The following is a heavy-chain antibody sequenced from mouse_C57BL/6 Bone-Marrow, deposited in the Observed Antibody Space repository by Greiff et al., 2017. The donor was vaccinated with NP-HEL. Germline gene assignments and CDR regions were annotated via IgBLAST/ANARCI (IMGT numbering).Heavy chain of an antibody. V-gene: IGHV14-1*01. D-gene: IGHD1-1*01. Sequence: EVQLQQSGAELVRPGASVKLSCTASGFNIKDYYMHWVKQRPEQGLEWIGWIDPEDGDTEYAPKFQGKATMTADTSSNTAYLQLSSLTSEDTAVYYCTTGVLLLRYTYWGQGTLVTVSA. CDR2: IDPEDGDT. J-gene: IGHJ3*01. CDR1: GFNIKDYY. CDR3: TTGVLLLRYTY.